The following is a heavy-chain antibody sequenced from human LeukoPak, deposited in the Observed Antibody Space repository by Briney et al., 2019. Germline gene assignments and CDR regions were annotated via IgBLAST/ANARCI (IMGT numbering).Heavy chain of an antibody. D-gene: IGHD6-13*01. CDR3: ASGRQLGY. J-gene: IGHJ4*02. V-gene: IGHV3-7*01. CDR1: GFTFSNYW. Sequence: GGSLRLSCAASGFTFSNYWMSWVRLAPGKGLEWVANIKEDGSERYYVDSVKGRFTISRDNARNSLYLQMNSLRAEDTAVYYCASGRQLGYWGQGTLVTVSS. CDR2: IKEDGSER.